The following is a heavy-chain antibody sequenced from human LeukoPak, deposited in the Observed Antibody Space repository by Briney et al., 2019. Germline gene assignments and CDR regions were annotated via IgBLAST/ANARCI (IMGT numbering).Heavy chain of an antibody. J-gene: IGHJ4*02. CDR1: GFTFSSYA. Sequence: GGSLRLSCAASGFTFSSYAMSWVRQAPGKGLEWVSAITSGGGNTYYAGSVKGRFTIYRDNSKNTLYLQMNSLRAEDTAVYYCAKALGSGRHFDFWGQGTLVTVSS. CDR2: ITSGGGNT. V-gene: IGHV3-23*01. CDR3: AKALGSGRHFDF. D-gene: IGHD3-10*01.